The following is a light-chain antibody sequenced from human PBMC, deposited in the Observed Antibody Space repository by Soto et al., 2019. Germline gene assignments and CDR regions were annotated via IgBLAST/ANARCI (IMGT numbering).Light chain of an antibody. J-gene: IGKJ4*01. V-gene: IGKV3-20*01. CDR3: LQYASEPLT. CDR1: QSVAKNY. CDR2: GAS. Sequence: ETVLTQSPGTLSLSPGERATLSCRASQSVAKNYLAWYQHKPGQGPRLLISGASSRATGIPDRFSGSGSGTDFTLTIGRLQPEDFAVYYCLQYASEPLTFGGGTKVEI.